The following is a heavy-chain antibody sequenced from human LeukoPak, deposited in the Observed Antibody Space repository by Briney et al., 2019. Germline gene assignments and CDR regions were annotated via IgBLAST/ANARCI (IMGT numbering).Heavy chain of an antibody. CDR1: GFTFGDYA. V-gene: IGHV3-49*04. J-gene: IGHJ4*02. CDR3: TRAHYDFWSVWDY. CDR2: IRSKAYGGTT. Sequence: GGSLRLSCTASGFTFGDYAMSWVRQAPGKGLEWVGFIRSKAYGGTTEYAASVKGRFTISRDDSKSIAYLQMNSLKTEDTAVYYCTRAHYDFWSVWDYWGQGTLVTVSS. D-gene: IGHD3-3*01.